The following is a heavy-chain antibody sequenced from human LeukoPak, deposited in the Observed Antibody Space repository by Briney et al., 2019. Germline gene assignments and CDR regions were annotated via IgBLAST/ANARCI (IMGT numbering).Heavy chain of an antibody. J-gene: IGHJ4*02. D-gene: IGHD5-12*01. Sequence: GGSLRLSCAASGFSLSSYETHWDRQAPGKGLEWVAVIWYDGSNKYYADSVKGRFTISRDNSKNTLYLQMNSLRAEDTAVYYCARDPWLRLGGYLDYWGQGTLVTVSS. CDR2: IWYDGSNK. CDR1: GFSLSSYE. V-gene: IGHV3-33*08. CDR3: ARDPWLRLGGYLDY.